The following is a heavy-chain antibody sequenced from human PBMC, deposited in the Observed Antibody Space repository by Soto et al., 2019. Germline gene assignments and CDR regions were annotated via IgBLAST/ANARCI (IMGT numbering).Heavy chain of an antibody. V-gene: IGHV6-1*01. Sequence: SQTLSLTCAISGDSVSSNSAAWNWIRQSPSRGLEWLGRTYYRSKWYNDYAVSVKSRITINPDTSKNQFSLQLNSVTPEDTAVYYCAREGITMVRGVIINWFDPWGQGTLVTV. CDR2: TYYRSKWYN. CDR1: GDSVSSNSAA. CDR3: AREGITMVRGVIINWFDP. J-gene: IGHJ5*02. D-gene: IGHD3-10*01.